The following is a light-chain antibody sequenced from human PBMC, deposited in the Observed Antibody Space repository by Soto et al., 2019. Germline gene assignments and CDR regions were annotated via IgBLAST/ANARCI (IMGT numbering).Light chain of an antibody. CDR3: QQYGGSPFT. CDR2: DTS. J-gene: IGKJ3*01. CDR1: QSVSSY. Sequence: EIVLTQSPGTLSLSVGERVTLSCRASQSVSSYLAWYQQTPGQAPRLLIYDTSNRATGTPDRFSGSGSGTDFTLTISRLEPEDFAVYYCQQYGGSPFTFGPGTKVDIK. V-gene: IGKV3-20*01.